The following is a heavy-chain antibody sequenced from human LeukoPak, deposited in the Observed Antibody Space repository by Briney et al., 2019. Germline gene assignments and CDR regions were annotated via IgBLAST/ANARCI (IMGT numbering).Heavy chain of an antibody. Sequence: SETLSLICSVTGGSISSYYWSWIRQPPGGGLEWIGYTYTRGTTKYSPSLESRATISVDTSKNQLSLKLSSLTAADTGVYYCARQGDDRSASYTYYYYYFMDVWGTGTTVTVSS. CDR2: TYTRGTT. D-gene: IGHD3-3*01. CDR1: GGSISSYY. J-gene: IGHJ6*03. V-gene: IGHV4-4*09. CDR3: ARQGDDRSASYTYYYYYFMDV.